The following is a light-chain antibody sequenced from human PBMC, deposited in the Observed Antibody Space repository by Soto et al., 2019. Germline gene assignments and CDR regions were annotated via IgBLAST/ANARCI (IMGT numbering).Light chain of an antibody. V-gene: IGLV2-14*01. Sequence: QSVLTQPASVSGSPGQWITISCTGTSSDVGGYNYVSWYQQHPGKAPKLMIYDVSNRPSGVSNRFSGAKSVNTASLTISGLQAEDEADYYCSSYTSSTALLYVFGTGTKLTVL. CDR3: SSYTSSTALLYV. J-gene: IGLJ1*01. CDR1: SSDVGGYNY. CDR2: DVS.